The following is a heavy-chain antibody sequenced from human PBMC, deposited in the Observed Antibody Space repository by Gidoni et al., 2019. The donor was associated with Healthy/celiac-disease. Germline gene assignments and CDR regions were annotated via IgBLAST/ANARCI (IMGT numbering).Heavy chain of an antibody. D-gene: IGHD2-21*01. J-gene: IGHJ1*01. CDR2: IKSKTDGGTT. CDR1: GFTSSNAW. CDR3: TTDYSPIVVVIATTAEYFQH. V-gene: IGHV3-15*01. Sequence: EVQLVESGGGLVKPGGSLRLSCAASGFTSSNAWMSWVRQAPGKGLEWVGRIKSKTDGGTTDYAAPVKGRFTISRDDSKNTLYLQMNSLKTEDTAVYYCTTDYSPIVVVIATTAEYFQHWGQGTLVTVSS.